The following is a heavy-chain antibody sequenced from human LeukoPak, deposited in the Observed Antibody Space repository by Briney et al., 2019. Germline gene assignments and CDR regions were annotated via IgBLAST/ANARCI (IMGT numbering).Heavy chain of an antibody. J-gene: IGHJ4*02. CDR2: IYYSGST. CDR3: ARDKTFEVVNFFDY. CDR1: GGSISSGSYY. V-gene: IGHV4-39*07. Sequence: SETLSLTCTVSGGSISSGSYYWGWIRQPPGKGLEWVGSIYYSGSTYYNPSLKSRITVSLDTSKNQLSLKLSSVTAADTAVYYCARDKTFEVVNFFDYWGQGTLVTVAS. D-gene: IGHD3-3*01.